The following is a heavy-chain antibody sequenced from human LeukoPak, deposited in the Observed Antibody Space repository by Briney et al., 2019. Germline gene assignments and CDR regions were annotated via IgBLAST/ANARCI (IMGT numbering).Heavy chain of an antibody. V-gene: IGHV5-51*01. Sequence: GESLEISCEASGYTFSSYWIGWVRQMPGKGLEWMGIIYPTDSSTKYSPSFQGQVTISVDKSINTAYLQWSSLKASDTAMYYCASPPDYWGQGTLVTVSS. CDR1: GYTFSSYW. CDR2: IYPTDSST. J-gene: IGHJ4*02. CDR3: ASPPDY.